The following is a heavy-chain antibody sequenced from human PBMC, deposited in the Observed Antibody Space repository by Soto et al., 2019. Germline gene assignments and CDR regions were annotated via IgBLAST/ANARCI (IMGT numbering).Heavy chain of an antibody. Sequence: TLSLTCTVSGGSISSYYWSWIRQPPGKGLEWIGDIYYSGSTNYNPSLKSRVTISVDTSKNQFSLKLSSVTAADTAVYYCAREPGESSSSLGKRWFHPWGQGTLVTVSS. CDR2: IYYSGST. CDR3: AREPGESSSSLGKRWFHP. J-gene: IGHJ5*02. V-gene: IGHV4-59*01. D-gene: IGHD6-6*01. CDR1: GGSISSYY.